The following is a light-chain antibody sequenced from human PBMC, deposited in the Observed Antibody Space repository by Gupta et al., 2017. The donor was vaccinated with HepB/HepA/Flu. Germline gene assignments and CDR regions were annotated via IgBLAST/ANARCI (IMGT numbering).Light chain of an antibody. J-gene: IGLJ3*02. Sequence: QSALTQPASVSGSPGQSITISCTGTTSAFAIYNYVSWYQQHPDKAPKLIIYDVINRPSGVSNRFSGSKSGNTASLTISGLQAEDEADYYCSSYITSTDLWVFGGGTELTVL. CDR3: SSYITSTDLWV. CDR1: TSAFAIYNY. CDR2: DVI. V-gene: IGLV2-14*03.